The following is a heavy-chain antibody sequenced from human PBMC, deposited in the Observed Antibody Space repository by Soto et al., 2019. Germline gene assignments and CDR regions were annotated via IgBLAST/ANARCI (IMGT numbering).Heavy chain of an antibody. CDR2: ISGSGGST. D-gene: IGHD3-22*01. Sequence: PGGSLRLSCATSGFTFSSYAMSWVRQPPGKGLEWVSVISGSGGSTYYADSVKGRFTISRDNSKNTLYLQMNSLRAEDTAVYYCAKDRDYDSSGYYGYWGQGTLVTFSS. CDR3: AKDRDYDSSGYYGY. CDR1: GFTFSSYA. V-gene: IGHV3-23*01. J-gene: IGHJ4*02.